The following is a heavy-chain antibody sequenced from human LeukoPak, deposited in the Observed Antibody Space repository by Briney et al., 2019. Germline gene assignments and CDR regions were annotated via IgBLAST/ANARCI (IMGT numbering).Heavy chain of an antibody. Sequence: SETLSLTCTVSGGSISSYYWSWIRQPPGKGLEWIGYIYYSGSTNYNSSLKSRVTISVDTSKNQFSLKLSSVTAADTAVYYCARSPHCSGGSCYSSWFDPWGQGTLVTVSS. CDR1: GGSISSYY. CDR3: ARSPHCSGGSCYSSWFDP. CDR2: IYYSGST. D-gene: IGHD2-15*01. V-gene: IGHV4-59*01. J-gene: IGHJ5*02.